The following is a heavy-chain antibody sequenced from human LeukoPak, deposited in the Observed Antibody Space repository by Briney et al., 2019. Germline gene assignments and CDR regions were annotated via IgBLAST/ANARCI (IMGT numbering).Heavy chain of an antibody. Sequence: PSETLSLTCTVSGGSISSYYWSWIRQPAGKGLKWIGRIYTSGSTNYNPSLKSRVTMSVDTSKNQFSLKLSSVTAADTAVYYCAREWTGPHYDSSGYYYSRYYYYMDVWGKGTTVTISS. V-gene: IGHV4-4*07. CDR2: IYTSGST. CDR3: AREWTGPHYDSSGYYYSRYYYYMDV. D-gene: IGHD3-22*01. J-gene: IGHJ6*03. CDR1: GGSISSYY.